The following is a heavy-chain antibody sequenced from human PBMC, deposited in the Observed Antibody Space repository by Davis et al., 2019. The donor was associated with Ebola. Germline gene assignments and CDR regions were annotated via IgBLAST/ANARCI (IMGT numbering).Heavy chain of an antibody. CDR3: ARRGSGGRSMDV. Sequence: MPGGSLRLSCTVSGDSISSYYWSWIRQPPGKGLEWIGYIYYSGSTNYNPSLKSRVSISVDTSKNQFSLKLSSVTAADTAVYFCARRGSGGRSMDVWGQGTTVTVSS. D-gene: IGHD1-26*01. V-gene: IGHV4-59*08. J-gene: IGHJ6*02. CDR2: IYYSGST. CDR1: GDSISSYY.